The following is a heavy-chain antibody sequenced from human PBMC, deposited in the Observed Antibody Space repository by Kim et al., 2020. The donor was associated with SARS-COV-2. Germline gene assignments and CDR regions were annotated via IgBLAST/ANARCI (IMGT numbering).Heavy chain of an antibody. CDR2: ISGSGGST. D-gene: IGHD5-12*01. CDR3: AKDQSETWMATITDY. CDR1: GFTFSSYA. V-gene: IGHV3-23*01. J-gene: IGHJ4*02. Sequence: GGSLRLSCAASGFTFSSYAMSWVRQAPGKGLEWVSAISGSGGSTYYADSVKGRFTISRDNSKNTLYLQMNSLRAEDTAVYYCAKDQSETWMATITDYWGQGTLVTVSS.